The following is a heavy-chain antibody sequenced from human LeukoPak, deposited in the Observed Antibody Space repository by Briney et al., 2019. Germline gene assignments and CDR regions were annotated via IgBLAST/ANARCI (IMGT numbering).Heavy chain of an antibody. CDR2: ISYDGSNK. J-gene: IGHJ5*02. V-gene: IGHV3-30-3*01. D-gene: IGHD3-10*01. CDR3: ASIGGPRARFGGLNWFDP. CDR1: GFTFSSYA. Sequence: SGGSLRLSCAASGFTFSSYAMHWVRQAPGKGLEWVAVISYDGSNKYYADSVKGRFTISGDNSKNTLYLQMNSLRAEDTAVYYCASIGGPRARFGGLNWFDPWGQGTLVTVSS.